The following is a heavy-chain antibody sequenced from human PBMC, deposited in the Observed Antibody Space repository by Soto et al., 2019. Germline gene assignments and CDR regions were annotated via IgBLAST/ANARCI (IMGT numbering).Heavy chain of an antibody. V-gene: IGHV4-59*08. CDR3: ARGVATTPDY. Sequence: SETLSLTCTVPGGSISSYYWSWIRQPPGKGLEWIGYIYYSGSTNYNPSLKSRVTISVDTSKNQFSLKLSSVTAADTAVYYCARGVATTPDYWGQGTLVTVSS. CDR2: IYYSGST. D-gene: IGHD5-12*01. CDR1: GGSISSYY. J-gene: IGHJ4*02.